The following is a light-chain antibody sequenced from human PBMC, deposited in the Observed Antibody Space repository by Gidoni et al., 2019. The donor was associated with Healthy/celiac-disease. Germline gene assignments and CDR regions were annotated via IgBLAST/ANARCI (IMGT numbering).Light chain of an antibody. V-gene: IGKV3-20*01. J-gene: IGKJ1*01. CDR2: GAS. Sequence: EILFTQSPGTPSLSPGERATLSRRASQSVSSSYLAWYQQKPGPAPRLLIYGASSRATGIPDRFSGSGSGTDFTLTISRLKPEDFAVYYCQQYGSSSWTFGQGTKVEIK. CDR3: QQYGSSSWT. CDR1: QSVSSSY.